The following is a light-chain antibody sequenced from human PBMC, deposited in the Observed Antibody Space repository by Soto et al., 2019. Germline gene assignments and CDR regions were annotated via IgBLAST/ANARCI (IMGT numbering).Light chain of an antibody. CDR2: GAS. CDR3: QQYGSLPRT. CDR1: QSINSNY. J-gene: IGKJ1*01. V-gene: IGKV3-20*01. Sequence: EIVLTQSPGSLSLSPGERATLSCRASQSINSNYLAWYRQKPGQAPRLLIYGASRRATDIPDRFSGSVSGTDFTLTISRLEPEDFAVYYWQQYGSLPRTFGQGTKVEIQ.